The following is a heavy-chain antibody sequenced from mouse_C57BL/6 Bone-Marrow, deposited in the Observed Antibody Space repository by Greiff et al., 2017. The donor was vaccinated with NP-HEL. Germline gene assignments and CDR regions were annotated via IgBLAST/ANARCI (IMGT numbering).Heavy chain of an antibody. J-gene: IGHJ2*01. D-gene: IGHD2-4*01. CDR3: ARIRLRLGYYFDY. V-gene: IGHV14-2*01. CDR1: GFNITDYY. Sequence: EVNVVESGAELVKPGASVKLSCTASGFNITDYYMHWVKQRTEQGLEWIGRIDPEDGETKYAPKFQGKATITADTSSNTAYLQLSSLTSEDTAVYYCARIRLRLGYYFDYWGQGTTLTVSS. CDR2: IDPEDGET.